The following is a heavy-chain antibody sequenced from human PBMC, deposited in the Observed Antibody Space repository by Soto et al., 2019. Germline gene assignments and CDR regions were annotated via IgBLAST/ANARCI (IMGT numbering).Heavy chain of an antibody. CDR2: ISYDGSNK. J-gene: IGHJ3*02. CDR3: AKDLSRYCSGGSCYPKADHDAFDI. Sequence: QVQLVESGGGVVQPGRSLRLSCAASGFTFSSYGMHWVRQAPGKGLEWVAVISYDGSNKYYADSVKGRFTISRDNSKNTLYLQMNSLRAEDTAVYYCAKDLSRYCSGGSCYPKADHDAFDIWGQGTMVTVSS. CDR1: GFTFSSYG. V-gene: IGHV3-30*18. D-gene: IGHD2-15*01.